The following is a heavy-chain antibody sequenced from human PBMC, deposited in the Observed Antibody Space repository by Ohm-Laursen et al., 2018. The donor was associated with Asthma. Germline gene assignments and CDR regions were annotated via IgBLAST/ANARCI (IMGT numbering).Heavy chain of an antibody. CDR2: IIPIFGTA. V-gene: IGHV1-69*13. CDR1: GGTFSSYA. CDR3: ARAYYYDSSGTNGAYYYYGMDV. Sequence: ASVKVSCKASGGTFSSYAISWVRQAPGQGLEWMGGIIPIFGTANYAQKFQGRVTITADESTSTAYMELSSLRSEDTAVYYCARAYYYDSSGTNGAYYYYGMDVWGQGTTVTVSS. D-gene: IGHD3-22*01. J-gene: IGHJ6*02.